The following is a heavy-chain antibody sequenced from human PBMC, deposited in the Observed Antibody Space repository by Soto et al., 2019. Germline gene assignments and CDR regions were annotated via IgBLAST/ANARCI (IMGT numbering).Heavy chain of an antibody. D-gene: IGHD2-8*02. V-gene: IGHV3-30*03. J-gene: IGHJ6*02. CDR3: ARYCTGGKGDYAYYALDV. CDR2: ISYDGSNK. Sequence: HPGGSLRISCAASGFTFSSYGMHWVRQAPGKGLEWVAVISYDGSNKYYADSVKGRFTISRDNSKNTLYLQMNSLRAEDTAVYYCARYCTGGKGDYAYYALDVWGQVTTVTVSS. CDR1: GFTFSSYG.